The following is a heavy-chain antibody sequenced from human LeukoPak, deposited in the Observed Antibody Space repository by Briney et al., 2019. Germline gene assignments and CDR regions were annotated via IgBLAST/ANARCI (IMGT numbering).Heavy chain of an antibody. CDR1: GGTFSSYA. CDR3: ARSRIAVAPSDY. J-gene: IGHJ4*02. CDR2: IIPIFGTA. Sequence: EASVKVSCKASGGTFSSYAISWVRQAPGQGLEWMGGIIPIFGTANYAQKFQGRVTITTDESTSTAYMELSSLRSEDTAVYYCARSRIAVAPSDYWGQGTLLTVSS. D-gene: IGHD6-19*01. V-gene: IGHV1-69*05.